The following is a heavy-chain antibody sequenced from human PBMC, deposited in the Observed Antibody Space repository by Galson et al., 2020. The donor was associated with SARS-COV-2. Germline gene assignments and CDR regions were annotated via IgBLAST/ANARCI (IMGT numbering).Heavy chain of an antibody. Sequence: TGGSLRLSCVASGLTLSSYDMTWVRQVPGKGLEWVSIISGSGDSTYYADSVKGRFTISRDNSRDTLYLQMNSLRAEDTAVYYCAKRGLPSILSVAGTRGGNYLDYWGQGTLVTVAS. J-gene: IGHJ4*02. CDR1: GLTLSSYD. V-gene: IGHV3-23*01. D-gene: IGHD1-1*01. CDR3: AKRGLPSILSVAGTRGGNYLDY. CDR2: ISGSGDST.